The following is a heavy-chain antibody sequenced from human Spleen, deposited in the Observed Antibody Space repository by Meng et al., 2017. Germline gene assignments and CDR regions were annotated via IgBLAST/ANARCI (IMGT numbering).Heavy chain of an antibody. Sequence: ASVKVTCKASGYTFTNYGLTWVRQAPGQGLEWMGGINTYNGNTNYSQKLQGRVTMTTDTSTRTAYMELSSLKSEDTAVYYCAREPSNRVATIIGYFQHWGQGTRVTVSS. D-gene: IGHD5-12*01. CDR1: GYTFTNYG. CDR2: INTYNGNT. CDR3: AREPSNRVATIIGYFQH. V-gene: IGHV1-18*01. J-gene: IGHJ1*01.